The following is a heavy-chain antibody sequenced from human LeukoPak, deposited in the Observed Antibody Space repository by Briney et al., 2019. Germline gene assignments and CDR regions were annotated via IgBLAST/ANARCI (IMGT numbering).Heavy chain of an antibody. CDR1: GYTFTGQY. CDR3: ARDTGTYYDFWSGPYYFDY. V-gene: IGHV1-2*02. J-gene: IGHJ4*02. D-gene: IGHD3-3*01. CDR2: INPNSGGT. Sequence: GASVKVSCKASGYTFTGQYIHWVRQAPGRGPEWMGWINPNSGGTNYAQKFQGRVTMTRDTSISTAYMEVSSLRSDDTAVYYCARDTGTYYDFWSGPYYFDYWGQGTLVTVSS.